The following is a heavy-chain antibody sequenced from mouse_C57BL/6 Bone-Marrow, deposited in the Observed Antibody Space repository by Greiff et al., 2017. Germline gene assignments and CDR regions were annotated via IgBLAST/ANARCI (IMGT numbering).Heavy chain of an antibody. D-gene: IGHD1-1*01. CDR3: AGGALYYYGRHWYVDV. CDR2: IYPGSGNT. V-gene: IGHV1-76*01. CDR1: GYTFTDYY. Sequence: QVTLKVSGAELVRPGASVKLSCKASGYTFTDYYINWVKQRPGQGLEWIARIYPGSGNTYYNEKFKGKATLTAEKSSSTAYMQLSSLTSEDSAVYVCAGGALYYYGRHWYVDVWGTGTTVTVSS. J-gene: IGHJ1*03.